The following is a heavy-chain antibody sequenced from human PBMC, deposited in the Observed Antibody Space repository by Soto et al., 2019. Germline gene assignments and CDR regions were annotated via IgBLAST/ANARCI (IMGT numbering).Heavy chain of an antibody. CDR3: ARDRSGGYNWLDH. CDR1: GGSITSYH. CDR2: IYYSGSS. V-gene: IGHV4-59*12. Sequence: SETLSLTCTVSGGSITSYHWSWIRQSPGKGLEWIGNIYYSGSSNYNPSLESRVTISVDTSKNQFSLRLSSVTAADTAVYYCARDRSGGYNWLDHWGQGTLVTVSS. D-gene: IGHD2-15*01. J-gene: IGHJ5*02.